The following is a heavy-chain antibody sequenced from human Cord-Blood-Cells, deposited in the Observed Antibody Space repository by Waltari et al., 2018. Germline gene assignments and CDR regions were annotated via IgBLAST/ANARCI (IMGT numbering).Heavy chain of an antibody. J-gene: IGHJ4*02. V-gene: IGHV4-34*01. CDR3: ASASGFFLEWLLFDY. Sequence: QVQLQQWGAGLLKPSETLSLTCAVYGGSFSGYYWSWIRQPPGKGLEWIGEINHSGSTKYTPSLKSRVTISVDTSKNQFSLKLSSVTAADTAVYYCASASGFFLEWLLFDYWGQGTLVTVSS. CDR1: GGSFSGYY. CDR2: INHSGST. D-gene: IGHD3-3*01.